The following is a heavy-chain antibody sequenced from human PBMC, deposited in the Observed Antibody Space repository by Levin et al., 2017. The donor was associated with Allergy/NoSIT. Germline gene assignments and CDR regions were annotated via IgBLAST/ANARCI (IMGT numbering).Heavy chain of an antibody. CDR3: ARGRGAFGVVIILDYFDY. CDR2: IIPILGIA. D-gene: IGHD3-3*01. CDR1: GGTFSSYT. V-gene: IGHV1-69*02. J-gene: IGHJ4*02. Sequence: SVKVSCKASGGTFSSYTISWVRQAPGQGLEWMGRIIPILGIANYAQKFQGRVTITADKSTSTAYMELSSLRSEDTAVYYCARGRGAFGVVIILDYFDYWGQGTLVTVSS.